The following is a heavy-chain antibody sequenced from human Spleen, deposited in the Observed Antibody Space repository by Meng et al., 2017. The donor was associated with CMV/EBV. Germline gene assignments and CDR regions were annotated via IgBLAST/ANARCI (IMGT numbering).Heavy chain of an antibody. Sequence: SCPASGSTFSLSAIHWLRQAPGQRLEWMGSINGGTGHTKHSQYFQDRVTVTRDMSASTAYMELSSLRYDDTAIYYCAVGIPLAVSIDHWGQGTLVTVSS. J-gene: IGHJ4*02. CDR3: AVGIPLAVSIDH. D-gene: IGHD6-19*01. CDR2: INGGTGHT. CDR1: GSTFSLSA. V-gene: IGHV1-3*01.